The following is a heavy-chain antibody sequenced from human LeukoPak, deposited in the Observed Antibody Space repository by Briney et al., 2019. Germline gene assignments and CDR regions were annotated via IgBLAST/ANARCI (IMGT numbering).Heavy chain of an antibody. J-gene: IGHJ6*03. CDR2: IYYSGST. Sequence: PSETLSLTCTASGGSISSYYWSWIRQPPGKGLEWIGYIYYSGSTNYNPSLKSRVTISVDTSKNQFSLNLSSVTAADTAVYYCARGSSQQQLVLPGQNIENYHYYYMDVWGKGTTVTVSS. D-gene: IGHD6-13*01. CDR3: ARGSSQQQLVLPGQNIENYHYYYMDV. V-gene: IGHV4-59*12. CDR1: GGSISSYY.